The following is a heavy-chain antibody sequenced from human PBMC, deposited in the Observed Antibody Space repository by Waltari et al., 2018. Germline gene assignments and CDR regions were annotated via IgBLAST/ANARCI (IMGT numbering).Heavy chain of an antibody. CDR3: ARGPPYYYDSSGY. J-gene: IGHJ4*02. V-gene: IGHV4-34*01. CDR1: GGSFSGYY. Sequence: QVQLQQWGAGLLKPSETLSLTCAVYGGSFSGYYWSWIRQPPGKGLEWIGEINHSGSTNSNPSLKSRVTISVDTSKNQFSLKLSAVTAADTAVYYCARGPPYYYDSSGYWGQGTLVTVSS. CDR2: INHSGST. D-gene: IGHD3-22*01.